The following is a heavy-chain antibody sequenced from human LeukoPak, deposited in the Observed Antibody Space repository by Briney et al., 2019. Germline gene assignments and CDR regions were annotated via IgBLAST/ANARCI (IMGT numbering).Heavy chain of an antibody. D-gene: IGHD3-10*01. J-gene: IGHJ3*02. Sequence: PGGPLRLSCGASGFSFSSNWMSWVRQAPGRGLEWVANIKQNGSEKHYVDSVKGRFTISRDNGKNSLYLQMNSLRAEDTAVYYCAREKGIMVREMALDIWGQGTMVTVSS. CDR1: GFSFSSNW. V-gene: IGHV3-7*03. CDR3: AREKGIMVREMALDI. CDR2: IKQNGSEK.